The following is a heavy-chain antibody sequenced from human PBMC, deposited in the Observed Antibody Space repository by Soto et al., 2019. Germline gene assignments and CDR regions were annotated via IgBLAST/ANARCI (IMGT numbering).Heavy chain of an antibody. CDR1: GFTFSGYW. J-gene: IGHJ3*02. V-gene: IGHV3-7*01. CDR3: ARVRSAYPHDAFDI. CDR2: IKHDGNEK. Sequence: GGSLRLSCAASGFTFSGYWMSWVRQAPGKGLEWVANIKHDGNEKYYVDSVKGRFTISRDNAKSSLYLQMNSLTAEDTAVYYCARVRSAYPHDAFDIWGQGTMVTVS. D-gene: IGHD3-3*01.